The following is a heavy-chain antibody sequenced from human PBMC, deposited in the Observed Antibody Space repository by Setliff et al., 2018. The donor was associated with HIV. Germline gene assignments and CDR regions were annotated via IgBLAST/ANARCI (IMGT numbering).Heavy chain of an antibody. Sequence: KVSCKTSGYPFKSYPMHWVRQAPGQRLEWMGWIHGGNGNTKDSQKFQGRITISRDTAATSSHMELRSLRSEDTAIFYCAREPIGGDDAFDIWGQGTMVTVS. D-gene: IGHD2-21*02. CDR1: GYPFKSYP. J-gene: IGHJ3*02. CDR2: IHGGNGNT. V-gene: IGHV1-3*01. CDR3: AREPIGGDDAFDI.